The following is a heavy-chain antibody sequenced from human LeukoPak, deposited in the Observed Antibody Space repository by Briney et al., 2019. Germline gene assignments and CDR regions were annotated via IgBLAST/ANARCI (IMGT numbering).Heavy chain of an antibody. V-gene: IGHV4-59*01. Sequence: PSETLSLTCTVSGGSISSYYWSWLRQPPGKGLEWIGYIYYSGSTYYNPSLKSRVTISVDTSKNQFSLKLSSVTAADTAVYYCARGRPNYYYYYMDVWGKGTTVTISS. CDR2: IYYSGST. J-gene: IGHJ6*03. CDR1: GGSISSYY. D-gene: IGHD6-6*01. CDR3: ARGRPNYYYYYMDV.